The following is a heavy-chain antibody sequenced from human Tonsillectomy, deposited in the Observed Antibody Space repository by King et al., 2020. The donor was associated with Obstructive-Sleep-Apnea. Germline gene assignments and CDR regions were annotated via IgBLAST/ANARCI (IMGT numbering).Heavy chain of an antibody. Sequence: VQLVESGGGVVQPGRSLRLSCAASGFTFSSYGMHWVRQAPGKGLEWVAVKSYDGSNKYYADSVKGRFTISRDNSKNTLYLQMNSLRAEDTAVYYCAKVDDGSGWPFDYWGQGTLVTVSS. CDR2: KSYDGSNK. CDR1: GFTFSSYG. V-gene: IGHV3-30*18. J-gene: IGHJ4*02. CDR3: AKVDDGSGWPFDY. D-gene: IGHD6-19*01.